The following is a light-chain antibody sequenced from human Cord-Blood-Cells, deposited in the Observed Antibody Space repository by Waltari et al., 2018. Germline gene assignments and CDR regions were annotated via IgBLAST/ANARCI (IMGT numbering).Light chain of an antibody. V-gene: IGKV3-11*01. J-gene: IGKJ3*01. CDR2: DAS. CDR1: QSVSSY. Sequence: EIVLTPSPATLSLSPGARATLACRASQSVSSYLAWYQQKPGQAPRLLIYDASNRATGIPARFSGSGSGTDFTLTISSLEPEDFAVYYCQQRSNWPPFTFGPGTKVDIK. CDR3: QQRSNWPPFT.